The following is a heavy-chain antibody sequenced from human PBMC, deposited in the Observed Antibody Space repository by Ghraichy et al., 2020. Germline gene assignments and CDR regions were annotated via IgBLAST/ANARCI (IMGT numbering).Heavy chain of an antibody. V-gene: IGHV3-9*01. D-gene: IGHD2-2*01. Sequence: GGSLRLSCAASGFTFDDYAMHWVRQAPGKGLEWVSGISWNSGSIGYADSVKGRFTISRDNAKNSLYLQMNSLRAEDTALYYCAKAKSYQLLYYMDVWGKGTTVTVSS. CDR2: ISWNSGSI. CDR3: AKAKSYQLLYYMDV. J-gene: IGHJ6*03. CDR1: GFTFDDYA.